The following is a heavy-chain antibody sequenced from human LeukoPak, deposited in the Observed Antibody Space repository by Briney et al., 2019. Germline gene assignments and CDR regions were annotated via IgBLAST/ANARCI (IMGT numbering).Heavy chain of an antibody. D-gene: IGHD5-12*01. V-gene: IGHV3-73*01. CDR1: GFTFSASA. Sequence: GGSLRLSCAASGFTFSASAIHWVRQASGKGLEWVGRITSKSNNYATAYAASVKGRLTISRDDLKNTASLQMNSLKTEDTAVYYCSSYNGYSFDYWGQGTLVTVSS. CDR3: SSYNGYSFDY. J-gene: IGHJ4*02. CDR2: ITSKSNNYAT.